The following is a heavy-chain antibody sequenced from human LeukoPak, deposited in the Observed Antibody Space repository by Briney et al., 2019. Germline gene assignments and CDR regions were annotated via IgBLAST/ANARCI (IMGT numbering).Heavy chain of an antibody. Sequence: GGSLRLSCAASGFTFSSYAMSWVRQAPGKGLEWVGHIKSKTDDGTTDYAAPVKGRFTISRDDSKDTLYLQVNSLKTEDTAVYYCTTAYYYGTGGAHHWGQGTLVTVSS. D-gene: IGHD3-10*01. CDR2: IKSKTDDGTT. CDR3: TTAYYYGTGGAHH. J-gene: IGHJ5*02. V-gene: IGHV3-15*01. CDR1: GFTFSSYA.